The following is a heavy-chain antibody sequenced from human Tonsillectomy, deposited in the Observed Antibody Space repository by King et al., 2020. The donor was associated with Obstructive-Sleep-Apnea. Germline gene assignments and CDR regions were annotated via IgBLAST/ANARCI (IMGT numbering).Heavy chain of an antibody. V-gene: IGHV4-59*08. J-gene: IGHJ4*02. Sequence: VQLQESGPGLVKPSETLSLTCTVSVGSIISYYWSWIRQPPGKGLEWIGYIYYSGSTKYNPSLKNRVTISVDTSKNQFSLKLSSVIAADTAVYYCARHTTDYDVLTGYSYHFDSWGQGTLVTVSS. CDR3: ARHTTDYDVLTGYSYHFDS. CDR1: VGSIISYY. CDR2: IYYSGST. D-gene: IGHD3-9*01.